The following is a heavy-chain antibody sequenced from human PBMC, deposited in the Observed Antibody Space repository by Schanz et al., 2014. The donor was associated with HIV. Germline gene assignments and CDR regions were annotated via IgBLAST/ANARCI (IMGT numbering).Heavy chain of an antibody. D-gene: IGHD5-12*01. Sequence: QVQLVQSGAEVGKPGASVKVSCKTSGYNFAAYGISWVRQAPGQGLEWMGWISAYNGNTNYAQKLQGRVTMTTDTSTSTAYMDLRSLRSDDTAVYYCARGAAEMATMTPWRYWGQGTLVTVSS. CDR2: ISAYNGNT. V-gene: IGHV1-18*01. CDR1: GYNFAAYG. J-gene: IGHJ4*02. CDR3: ARGAAEMATMTPWRY.